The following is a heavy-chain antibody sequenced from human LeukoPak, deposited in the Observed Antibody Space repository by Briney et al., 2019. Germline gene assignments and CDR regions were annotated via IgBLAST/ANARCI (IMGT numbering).Heavy chain of an antibody. Sequence: GGSLRLSCAASGFTLSDYYMTWVRQAPGKGLEWVSYMSSRSTTYTTYADSVRGRFTISRDNAKNSLYLQMNSLRAEDTAVYYCARHIVLVTAIDGFDIWGQGTMVTVSS. D-gene: IGHD2-21*02. CDR3: ARHIVLVTAIDGFDI. CDR1: GFTLSDYY. CDR2: MSSRST. V-gene: IGHV3-11*06. J-gene: IGHJ3*02.